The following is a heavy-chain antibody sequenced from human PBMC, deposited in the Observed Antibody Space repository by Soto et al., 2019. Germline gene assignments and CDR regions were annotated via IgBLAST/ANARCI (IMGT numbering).Heavy chain of an antibody. CDR2: IYYSGST. CDR1: GGSISSGGYY. CDR3: ASRTYEFQSGYTDSCDI. J-gene: IGHJ3*02. V-gene: IGHV4-31*03. D-gene: IGHD3-3*01. Sequence: QVQLQESGPGLVKPSQTLSLTCTVSGGSISSGGYYWSWIRQHPGKGLEWIGYIYYSGSTYYNPSLKSRVTISVDTSKNQFSRKLSAVTAEDTAWYYCASRTYEFQSGYTDSCDIWGQGTMVTVSS.